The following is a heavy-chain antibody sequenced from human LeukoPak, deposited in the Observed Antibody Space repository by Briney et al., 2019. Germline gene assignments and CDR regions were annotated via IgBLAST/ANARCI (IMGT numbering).Heavy chain of an antibody. Sequence: GGTLRLSCAASGFTFSSYGMSWVRQAPGKGLEWVSGISPSGDILYYADSVKGQFTISRDNSKNTLYLQMNSLRAEDTAVYYCAKAVYSSSWYSSLDYWGQGTLVTVSS. J-gene: IGHJ4*02. CDR3: AKAVYSSSWYSSLDY. CDR1: GFTFSSYG. CDR2: ISPSGDIL. V-gene: IGHV3-23*01. D-gene: IGHD6-13*01.